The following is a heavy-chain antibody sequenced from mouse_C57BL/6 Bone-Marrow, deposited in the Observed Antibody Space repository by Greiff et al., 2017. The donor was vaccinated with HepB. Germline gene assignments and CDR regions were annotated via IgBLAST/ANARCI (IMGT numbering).Heavy chain of an antibody. V-gene: IGHV5-6*01. Sequence: VQLKESGGDLVKPGGSLKLSCAASGFTFSSYGMSWVRQTPDKRLEWVATISSGGSYTYYPDSVKGRFTISRDNATNTLYLQMSSLQSEDTAMYYCASIYSLIVTLDYWGQGTTLTVSS. CDR2: ISSGGSYT. CDR1: GFTFSSYG. D-gene: IGHD2-5*01. J-gene: IGHJ2*01. CDR3: ASIYSLIVTLDY.